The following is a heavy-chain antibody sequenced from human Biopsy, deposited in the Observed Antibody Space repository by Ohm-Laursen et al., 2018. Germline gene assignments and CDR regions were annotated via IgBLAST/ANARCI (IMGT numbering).Heavy chain of an antibody. Sequence: RLSCAASGFTFSPYSMNWVRQAPGQGLEWVSSISNSGSFIYFADSVKGRFTISRDNARNSLYLQMNSLRAEDTAVYYCGRGQTVAPGYYGMDVWGQGTTVTVSS. CDR1: GFTFSPYS. CDR2: ISNSGSFI. D-gene: IGHD4-17*01. V-gene: IGHV3-21*01. CDR3: GRGQTVAPGYYGMDV. J-gene: IGHJ6*02.